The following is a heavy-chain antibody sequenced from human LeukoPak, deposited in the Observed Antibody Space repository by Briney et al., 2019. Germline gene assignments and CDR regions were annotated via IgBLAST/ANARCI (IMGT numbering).Heavy chain of an antibody. CDR3: AREFTSRGLRDYYYYYYMDV. Sequence: PSETLSLTCTVSGGSISSYYWSWIRQPAGKGLEWIGRIYTSGSTNYNPSLKSRVTMSVDTSKNQFSLKLSSVTAADTAVYYCAREFTSRGLRDYYYYYYMDVWGKGTTVTVSS. CDR2: IYTSGST. D-gene: IGHD2-15*01. CDR1: GGSISSYY. J-gene: IGHJ6*03. V-gene: IGHV4-4*07.